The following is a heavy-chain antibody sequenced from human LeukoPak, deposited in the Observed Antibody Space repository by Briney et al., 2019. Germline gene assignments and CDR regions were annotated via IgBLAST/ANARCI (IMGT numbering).Heavy chain of an antibody. D-gene: IGHD4-23*01. J-gene: IGHJ4*02. V-gene: IGHV4-34*01. Sequence: PSETLSLTCAVYGGSFSGYYWSWIRQPPGKGLEWIGEINHSGSTNYNPSLKSRVTISVDTSKNQFSLKLSSVTAADTAVYYCALRTTVVTFDYWGQGTLVTVSS. CDR1: GGSFSGYY. CDR2: INHSGST. CDR3: ALRTTVVTFDY.